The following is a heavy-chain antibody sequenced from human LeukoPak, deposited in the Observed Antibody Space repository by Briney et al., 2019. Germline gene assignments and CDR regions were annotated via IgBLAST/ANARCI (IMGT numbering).Heavy chain of an antibody. CDR3: ARSLPTPGGGGDLDL. D-gene: IGHD2-21*02. J-gene: IGHJ2*01. V-gene: IGHV4-59*01. CDR1: GGPINNYY. Sequence: PSETLSLTCTVSGGPINNYYWSWIRQPPGKGLEWIGYIYYSGSTNYNPSLKSRVTISVDTSKNQFSLKLSSVTAADTAVYYCARSLPTPGGGGDLDLWGRGTLVTVSS. CDR2: IYYSGST.